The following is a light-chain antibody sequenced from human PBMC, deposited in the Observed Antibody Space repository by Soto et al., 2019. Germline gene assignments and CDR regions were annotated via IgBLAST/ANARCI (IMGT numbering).Light chain of an antibody. Sequence: SPDTLSLSPGDTASLSCRASQSIANYVAWYHQRPGQAPRLVIYGASNRATDIPARFTGSGSGTVFTLTISSLEAEDSGVYYCQQRNDWPHNSFGQGTRLEIK. CDR3: QQRNDWPHNS. V-gene: IGKV3-11*01. J-gene: IGKJ5*01. CDR1: QSIANY. CDR2: GAS.